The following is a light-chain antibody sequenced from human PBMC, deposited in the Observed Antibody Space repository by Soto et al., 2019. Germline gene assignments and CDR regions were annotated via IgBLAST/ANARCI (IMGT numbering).Light chain of an antibody. J-gene: IGLJ3*02. CDR3: SSYAASNNFYFV. CDR2: EVT. CDR1: SSDVGGYNY. V-gene: IGLV2-8*01. Sequence: QSALTQPPSASGSPGQSVTISCTGTSSDVGGYNYVSWYQKYPGRTPKLLIYEVTKRPAGIPDRFSGSKSGNTASLTVSGLLAEYEADYYCSSYAASNNFYFVFGGGTKLTVL.